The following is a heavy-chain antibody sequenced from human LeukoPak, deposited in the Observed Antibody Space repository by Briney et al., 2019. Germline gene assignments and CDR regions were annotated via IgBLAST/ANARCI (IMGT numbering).Heavy chain of an antibody. CDR2: FDPEDGET. CDR1: GYTLTELS. D-gene: IGHD6-6*01. CDR3: ATAVLHSSSFDFDY. V-gene: IGHV1-24*01. Sequence: ASVTVSCKVSGYTLTELSMHWVRQAPGKGLEWMGGFDPEDGETIYAQKFQGRVTMTEDTSTDTAYMELSSLRSEDTAVYYCATAVLHSSSFDFDYWGQGTLVTVSS. J-gene: IGHJ4*02.